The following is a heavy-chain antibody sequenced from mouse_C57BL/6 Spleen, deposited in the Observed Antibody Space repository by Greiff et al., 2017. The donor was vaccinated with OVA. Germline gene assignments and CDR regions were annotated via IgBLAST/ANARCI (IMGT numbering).Heavy chain of an antibody. D-gene: IGHD1-1*01. CDR3: ARGENLIYYYGSSLDY. J-gene: IGHJ2*01. CDR2: ISSGSSTI. Sequence: EVMLVESGGGLVKPGGSLKLSCAASGFTFSDYGMHWVRQAPEKGLEWVAYISSGSSTIYYADTVKGRFTISRDNAKNTLFLQMTSLRSEDTAMYYCARGENLIYYYGSSLDYWGQGTTLTVSS. CDR1: GFTFSDYG. V-gene: IGHV5-17*01.